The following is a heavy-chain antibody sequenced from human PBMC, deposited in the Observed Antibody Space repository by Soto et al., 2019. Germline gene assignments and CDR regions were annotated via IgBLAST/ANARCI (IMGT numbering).Heavy chain of an antibody. CDR3: ARGGVSRVTRLRLDAFDI. CDR2: ISAYNGNT. Sequence: ASVKVSCKASGYTFTSYGISWVRQAPGQGLEWMGWISAYNGNTNYAQKLQGRVTMTTDTSTSTAYMELRSLRSDDTAVYYCARGGVSRVTRLRLDAFDIWGQGTMVTVSS. CDR1: GYTFTSYG. J-gene: IGHJ3*02. D-gene: IGHD4-17*01. V-gene: IGHV1-18*01.